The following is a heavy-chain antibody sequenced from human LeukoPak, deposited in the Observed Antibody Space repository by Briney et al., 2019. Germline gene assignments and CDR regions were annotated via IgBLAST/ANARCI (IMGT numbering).Heavy chain of an antibody. CDR3: ARARCSEGSCRDRGELYYGMDV. J-gene: IGHJ6*04. Sequence: ASVKVSCTASGGTFSSYAFSWVRQAPAQGLEWMGGIIPIVGTANYAQKFEGRVTITADESTSTAYMELSSLRSEDTAVYYCARARCSEGSCRDRGELYYGMDVWGKGTTVTVSS. D-gene: IGHD2-15*01. V-gene: IGHV1-69*13. CDR2: IIPIVGTA. CDR1: GGTFSSYA.